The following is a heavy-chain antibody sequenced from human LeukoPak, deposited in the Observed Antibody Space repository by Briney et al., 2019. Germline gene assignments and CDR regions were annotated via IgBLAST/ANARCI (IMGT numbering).Heavy chain of an antibody. CDR3: TGTYYYDSSGYRPDYYYYGMDV. V-gene: IGHV3-23*01. CDR1: GFAFGSEA. J-gene: IGHJ6*02. D-gene: IGHD3-22*01. Sequence: GGSLRLSCAVSGFAFGSEAVSWVRQSPARGLEWVASISPGGGTTYYADYVKGRFTISRDNSNNSLYVQMNSLKTEDTAVYYCTGTYYYDSSGYRPDYYYYGMDVWGQGTTVTVSS. CDR2: ISPGGGTT.